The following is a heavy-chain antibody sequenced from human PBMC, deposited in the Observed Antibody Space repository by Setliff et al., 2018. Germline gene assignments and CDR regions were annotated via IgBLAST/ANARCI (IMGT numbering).Heavy chain of an antibody. CDR2: INWDGRSI. D-gene: IGHD6-19*01. Sequence: GGSLRLSCAASGFTFDDYTMHWVRQAPGKGLEWVSGINWDGRSIGYADSVKGRFTISRDNAKSSLYLQMNSLRVEDTALYHCVRLGTVAAGDWGQGTLVTVSS. CDR1: GFTFDDYT. V-gene: IGHV3-20*01. J-gene: IGHJ4*02. CDR3: VRLGTVAAGD.